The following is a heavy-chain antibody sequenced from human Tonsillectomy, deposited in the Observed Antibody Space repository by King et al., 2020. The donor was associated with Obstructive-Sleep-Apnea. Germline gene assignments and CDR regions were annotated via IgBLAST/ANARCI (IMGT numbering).Heavy chain of an antibody. J-gene: IGHJ5*02. D-gene: IGHD6-13*01. CDR2: INHSGST. CDR1: GGSFSDYY. Sequence: VQLQQWGAGLLKPSETLSLTCGVFGGSFSDYYWSWIRQPPGKGLEGSGEINHSGSTNYNPSLKSRVTISVDTSKNQFSLKLCSVTAADTAVYYCARGSGAAAVNWFDPWGQGTLVTVSS. CDR3: ARGSGAAAVNWFDP. V-gene: IGHV4-34*01.